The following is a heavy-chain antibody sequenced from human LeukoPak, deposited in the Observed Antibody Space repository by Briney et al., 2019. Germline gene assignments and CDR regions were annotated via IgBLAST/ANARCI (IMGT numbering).Heavy chain of an antibody. Sequence: GGSLRLSCAASGFTFSSHLMHWVRQAPGKGLVWVSRISSDGTYTNYADSVRGRFTISRDNAKNTLYLQMNSLRAEDTAVYYCARDTATIVNYFDYWGQGTLVTVSS. CDR3: ARDTATIVNYFDY. D-gene: IGHD5-12*01. CDR2: ISSDGTYT. CDR1: GFTFSSHL. V-gene: IGHV3-74*01. J-gene: IGHJ4*02.